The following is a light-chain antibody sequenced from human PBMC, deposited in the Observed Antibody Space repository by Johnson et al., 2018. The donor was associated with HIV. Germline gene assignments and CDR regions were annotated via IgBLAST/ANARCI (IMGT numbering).Light chain of an antibody. CDR3: AAWDDTLHSYV. CDR2: TYD. V-gene: IGLV1-44*01. Sequence: QSALTQPPSVSAAPGQKVTISCSGSGSNIGNNYVSWYRHLPGTAPKLIIYTYDQLPSGVPDRFSGSKSGTSASLAISGLQAEDEADYYCAAWDDTLHSYVFGTGTKVTGL. J-gene: IGLJ1*01. CDR1: GSNIGNNY.